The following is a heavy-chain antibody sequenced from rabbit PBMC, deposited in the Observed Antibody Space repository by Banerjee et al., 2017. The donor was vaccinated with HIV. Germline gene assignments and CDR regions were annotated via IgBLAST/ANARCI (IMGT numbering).Heavy chain of an antibody. J-gene: IGHJ4*01. CDR2: IYGGKGST. V-gene: IGHV1S7*01. Sequence: QLKESGGGLVQPGGSLTLSCKASGFDFSSYYMSWVRQAPGKGLEWIGIIYGGKGSTDYASWVNGRFTISSDNAQNTVDLQMNSLTAADTATYFCARDLAGVIGWNFGLWGPGTLVTVS. CDR1: GFDFSSYY. D-gene: IGHD4-1*01. CDR3: ARDLAGVIGWNFGL.